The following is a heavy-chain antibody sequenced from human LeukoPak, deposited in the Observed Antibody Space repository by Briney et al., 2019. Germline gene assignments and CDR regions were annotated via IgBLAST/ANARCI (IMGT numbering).Heavy chain of an antibody. CDR3: ARPAPYYYYMDV. D-gene: IGHD2-2*01. CDR2: ISSSSSTI. CDR1: GFTFSSYS. J-gene: IGHJ6*03. Sequence: GGSLRLSCAASGFTFSSYSMNWVRQAPGKGLERVSYISSSSSTIYYADSVEGRFTISRDNAKNSLYLQMNSLRAEDTAVYYCARPAPYYYYMDVWGKGTTVTVSS. V-gene: IGHV3-48*01.